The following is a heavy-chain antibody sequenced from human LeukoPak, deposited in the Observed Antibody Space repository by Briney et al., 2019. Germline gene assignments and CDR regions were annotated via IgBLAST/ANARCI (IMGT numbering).Heavy chain of an antibody. V-gene: IGHV5-51*01. CDR3: ARHRGSYSRDAFDI. CDR2: IYPGDSDT. J-gene: IGHJ3*02. D-gene: IGHD1-26*01. CDR1: GYTFSIFW. Sequence: GESLKISCTTSGYTFSIFWIGWVRQMPGKGLEWMGIIYPGDSDTRYSPSFQGQVTISADKSTNTAYLQCSSLKASDTAMYYCARHRGSYSRDAFDIWGQGTVVTVSS.